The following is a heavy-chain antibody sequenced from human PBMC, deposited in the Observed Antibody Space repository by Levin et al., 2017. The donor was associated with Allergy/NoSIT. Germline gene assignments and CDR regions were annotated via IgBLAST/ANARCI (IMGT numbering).Heavy chain of an antibody. CDR3: AKVDLTGGWLQLNN. J-gene: IGHJ4*02. CDR2: ISYDGSKK. Sequence: GESLKISCAVSGFTFSSFGMHWVRQAPGKGLEWVAVISYDGSKKYYADSVKGQFTISRDNSKNTLYLQMNSLRTGDTAMYYCAKVDLTGGWLQLNNWGQGTLVTVSS. D-gene: IGHD5-24*01. V-gene: IGHV3-30*18. CDR1: GFTFSSFG.